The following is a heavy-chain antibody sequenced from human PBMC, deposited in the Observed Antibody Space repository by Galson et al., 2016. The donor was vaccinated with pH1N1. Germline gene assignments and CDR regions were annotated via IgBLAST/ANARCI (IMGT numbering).Heavy chain of an antibody. V-gene: IGHV3-43*01. J-gene: IGHJ6*02. CDR2: VSWAGGST. CDR1: GFTFHDYT. CDR3: AKEIQRGSYGMDV. D-gene: IGHD3-16*01. Sequence: SLRLSCAASGFTFHDYTMHWVRQTPGKGLEWVSLVSWAGGSTYYADYVKGRFTVSRDNSKNSLYLQMNSLRSEDTALYYCAKEIQRGSYGMDVWGRGTTVTVSS.